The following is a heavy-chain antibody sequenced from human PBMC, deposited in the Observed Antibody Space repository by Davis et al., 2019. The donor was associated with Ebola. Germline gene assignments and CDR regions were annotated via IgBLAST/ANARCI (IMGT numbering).Heavy chain of an antibody. J-gene: IGHJ6*02. CDR3: ARGPHYMRSLNYYYGMDV. D-gene: IGHD3-10*01. CDR2: VSWDGSSR. CDR1: GFRFDDYS. V-gene: IGHV3-43*01. Sequence: PGGSLRLSCEASGFRFDDYSMVWVRRAPGKGLEWVSLVSWDGSSRFYGDSVKGRFTISRDNSKNSLFLQVHSLRTEDTALYFCARGPHYMRSLNYYYGMDVWGRGTTVTV.